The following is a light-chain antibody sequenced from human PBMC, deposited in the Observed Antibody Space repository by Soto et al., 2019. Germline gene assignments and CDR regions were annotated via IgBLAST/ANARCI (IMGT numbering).Light chain of an antibody. CDR2: GAS. CDR3: QQYNNWPPAT. Sequence: EIVMTQSPASLSVSPGERATLSCRASQTVTRNLAWYQQKPGQAPRLLIYGASTRATGIPARFSGSGSGTEFTPTISSLQSEDSAVYYCQQYNNWPPATCGQGTKVEIK. J-gene: IGKJ1*01. CDR1: QTVTRN. V-gene: IGKV3-15*01.